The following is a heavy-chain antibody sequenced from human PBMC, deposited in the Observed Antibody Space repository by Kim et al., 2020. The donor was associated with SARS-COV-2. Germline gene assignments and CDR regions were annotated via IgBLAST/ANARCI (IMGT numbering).Heavy chain of an antibody. CDR2: ISWNSGSI. D-gene: IGHD5-12*01. Sequence: GGSLRLSCAASGFTFDDYAMHWVRQAPGKGLEWVSGISWNSGSIGYADSVKGRFTISRDNAKNSLYLQMNSLRAEDTALYYCAKDMSGGSHYYYGMDVWGQGTTVTVSS. CDR1: GFTFDDYA. J-gene: IGHJ6*02. CDR3: AKDMSGGSHYYYGMDV. V-gene: IGHV3-9*01.